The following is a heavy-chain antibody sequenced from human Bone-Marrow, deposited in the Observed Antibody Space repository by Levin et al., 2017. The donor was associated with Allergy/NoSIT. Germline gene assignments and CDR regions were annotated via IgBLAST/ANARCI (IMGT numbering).Heavy chain of an antibody. CDR1: GYTFSNYW. D-gene: IGHD2-21*01. J-gene: IGHJ2*01. Sequence: GESLKISCKGSGYTFSNYWLAWVRQMPGKGLECMGIINPPDSDTRYSPSFQGQVTISVDKFISTAYLQWSSLEASDTAIYYCVRLFDCRRTGCPYWYFDLWGLGTVVTVSS. CDR3: VRLFDCRRTGCPYWYFDL. CDR2: INPPDSDT. V-gene: IGHV5-51*01.